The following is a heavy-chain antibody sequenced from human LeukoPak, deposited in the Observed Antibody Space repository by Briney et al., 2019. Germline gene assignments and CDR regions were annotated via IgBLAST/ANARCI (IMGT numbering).Heavy chain of an antibody. Sequence: ASVKVSCKASGGTFSSYAISWVRQAPGQGLDWMGGIIPIFGTANYAQKFQGRVTITADESTSTAYMELSSLRSEDTAVYYCAREYSGSYYGLSPWGQGTLVTVSS. CDR2: IIPIFGTA. D-gene: IGHD1-26*01. CDR3: AREYSGSYYGLSP. V-gene: IGHV1-69*13. CDR1: GGTFSSYA. J-gene: IGHJ4*02.